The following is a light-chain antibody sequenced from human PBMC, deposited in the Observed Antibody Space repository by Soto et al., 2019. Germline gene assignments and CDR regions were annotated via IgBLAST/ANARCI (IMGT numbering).Light chain of an antibody. Sequence: QSALTQPASVSGSPGQSITISCTGTSSDVGGYNYVSWYQHHPGKAPKLMIYDVSNRPSGVSNRFSGSKSGNTASLTISGLQAEDEADYYCSSYTSSSTVVFGGGTKFTVL. CDR1: SSDVGGYNY. J-gene: IGLJ2*01. CDR3: SSYTSSSTVV. CDR2: DVS. V-gene: IGLV2-14*03.